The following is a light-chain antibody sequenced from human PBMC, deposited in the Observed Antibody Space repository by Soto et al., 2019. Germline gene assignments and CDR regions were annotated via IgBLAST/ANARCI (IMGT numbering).Light chain of an antibody. Sequence: QSALTQPASVSASPGQSITISCTGTSSDVGSYNLVSWYQQHPGKAPKLMIYEGSKRPSGVSNRFSGSKSGNTASLTISGLQAEDEADYYCCSYAGSSTHAVFGGGTQLTVL. CDR2: EGS. CDR3: CSYAGSSTHAV. V-gene: IGLV2-23*01. J-gene: IGLJ7*01. CDR1: SSDVGSYNL.